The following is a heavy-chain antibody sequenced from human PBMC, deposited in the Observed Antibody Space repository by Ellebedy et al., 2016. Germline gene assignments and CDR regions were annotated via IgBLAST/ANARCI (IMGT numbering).Heavy chain of an antibody. CDR1: GYSFTSYW. Sequence: GESLKISCKGSGYSFTSYWINWVRQMPGKGLEWMGRIDPSDSYTNYSPSFQGHVTISADKSISTAYLQWSSLKASDTAMYYCARRKLEYSSSDPYYYYGMDVWGQGTTVTVSS. V-gene: IGHV5-10-1*01. D-gene: IGHD6-6*01. J-gene: IGHJ6*02. CDR3: ARRKLEYSSSDPYYYYGMDV. CDR2: IDPSDSYT.